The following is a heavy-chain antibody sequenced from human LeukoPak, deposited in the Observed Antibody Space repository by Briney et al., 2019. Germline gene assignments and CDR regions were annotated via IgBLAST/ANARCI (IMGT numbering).Heavy chain of an antibody. CDR2: IYWDDDS. CDR1: GFSLATNGAG. Sequence: ESGPTLMKPTETLTLTCNFSGFSLATNGAGEAWIRQPPGKALEWLALIYWDDDSRYSPSLESRLTITKDTSKNQVVLTMTNLDPVDTATFYCAHLAPAYGDYFFDNWGQGILVTVSS. CDR3: AHLAPAYGDYFFDN. D-gene: IGHD4-17*01. V-gene: IGHV2-5*02. J-gene: IGHJ4*02.